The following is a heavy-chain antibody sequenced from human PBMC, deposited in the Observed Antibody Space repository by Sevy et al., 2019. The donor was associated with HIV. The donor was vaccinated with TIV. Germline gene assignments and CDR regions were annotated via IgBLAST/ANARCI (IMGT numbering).Heavy chain of an antibody. CDR3: ARASNRWELLREFDY. CDR1: GFTFSDYY. J-gene: IGHJ4*02. D-gene: IGHD1-26*01. Sequence: GGSLRLSCAASGFTFSDYYMSWIRQAPGKGLEWVSYISSSGSTIYYADSVKGRFTISRDNAKNSLYLQMNSLRAEDTAVYYCARASNRWELLREFDYWGQGTLVTVSS. V-gene: IGHV3-11*01. CDR2: ISSSGSTI.